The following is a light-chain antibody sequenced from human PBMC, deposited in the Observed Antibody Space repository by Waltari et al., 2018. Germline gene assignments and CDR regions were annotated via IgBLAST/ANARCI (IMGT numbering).Light chain of an antibody. CDR1: SRDGGGHTH. CDR2: DVT. V-gene: IGLV2-14*01. Sequence: QSALTQPASVSGSPGQSTTTSCTGTSRDGGGHTHDSWLQQFPGKAPRLIIYDVTNRPSGVSNRFSGSKSANTASLTISGLRSEDEADYYCTSFTSTTTWVFGGGTKVTV. J-gene: IGLJ3*02. CDR3: TSFTSTTTWV.